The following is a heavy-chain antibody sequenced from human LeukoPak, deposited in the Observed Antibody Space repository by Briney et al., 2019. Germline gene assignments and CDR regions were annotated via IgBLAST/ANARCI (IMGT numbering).Heavy chain of an antibody. J-gene: IGHJ5*02. D-gene: IGHD2-15*01. CDR2: IIPIFGTA. CDR3: ARVRYCSGGSCYLNGFDP. Sequence: SVKVSCKASGGTFSSYAISWVRQAPGQGLEWMGGIIPIFGTANYAQKFHGRVTITAYESTSTAYLALSSLRSDDTAVEYCARVRYCSGGSCYLNGFDPWGQGTLVTVSS. CDR1: GGTFSSYA. V-gene: IGHV1-69*13.